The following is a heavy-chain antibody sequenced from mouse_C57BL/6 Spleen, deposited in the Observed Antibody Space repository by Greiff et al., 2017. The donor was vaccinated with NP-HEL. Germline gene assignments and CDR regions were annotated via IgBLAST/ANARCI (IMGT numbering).Heavy chain of an antibody. Sequence: QVQLQQSGPELVKPGASVKISCKASGYAFSSSWMNWVKQRPGKGLEWIGRIYPGDGDTNYNGKFKGKATLTADKSSSTAYMQLSSLTSEDSAGYCCARSGDYDGGRFDYWGQGTTLTVSS. D-gene: IGHD2-4*01. V-gene: IGHV1-82*01. CDR2: IYPGDGDT. J-gene: IGHJ2*01. CDR1: GYAFSSSW. CDR3: ARSGDYDGGRFDY.